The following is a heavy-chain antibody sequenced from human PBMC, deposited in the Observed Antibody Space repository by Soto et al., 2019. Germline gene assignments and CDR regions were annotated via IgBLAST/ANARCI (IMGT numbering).Heavy chain of an antibody. CDR1: GYSINSGYY. V-gene: IGHV4-38-2*01. Sequence: KPSETLSLTCAVFGYSINSGYYWGWIRQPPGKGLEWMGAMYHSGSTYYDPSFRGRVAISKDTSKNQFSMRLSYVTAADTAVYYCARGLDYSGMDVWGQGTTVTVSS. J-gene: IGHJ6*02. CDR3: ARGLDYSGMDV. CDR2: MYHSGST.